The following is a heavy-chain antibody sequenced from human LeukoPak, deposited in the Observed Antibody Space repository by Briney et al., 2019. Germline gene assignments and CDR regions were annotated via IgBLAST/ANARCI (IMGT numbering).Heavy chain of an antibody. D-gene: IGHD4-17*01. CDR3: AKVSSRGLYDYGEEYFQH. J-gene: IGHJ1*01. Sequence: PGGSLRLSCAASGFTFSSYSMNWVRQAPGKGLEWVSSISSSSSYIYYADSVKGRFTISRDNSKNTLYLQMNSLRAEDTAVYYCAKVSSRGLYDYGEEYFQHWGQGTLVTVSS. V-gene: IGHV3-21*01. CDR2: ISSSSSYI. CDR1: GFTFSSYS.